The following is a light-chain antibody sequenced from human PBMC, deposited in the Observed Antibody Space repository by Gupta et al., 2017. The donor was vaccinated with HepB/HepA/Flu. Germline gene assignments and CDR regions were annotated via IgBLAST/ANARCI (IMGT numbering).Light chain of an antibody. Sequence: EIVLTHSPDFQSGTPKEKVTITCRASQSIGDSLHWYQQKPDQSPKLLIKYASQAISRVPSRFSSSGYATYFTLIITIRAADDAVVYCSQQSRSLPLTFGGGTKVEIK. V-gene: IGKV6D-21*02. CDR3: QQSRSLPLT. J-gene: IGKJ4*01. CDR1: QSIGDS. CDR2: YAS.